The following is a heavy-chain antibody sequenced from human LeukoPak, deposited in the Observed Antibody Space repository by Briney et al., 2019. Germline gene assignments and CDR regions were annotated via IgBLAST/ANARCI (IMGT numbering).Heavy chain of an antibody. V-gene: IGHV3-23*01. Sequence: GGSLRLSCAASGFTFSSYAMSWVRQAPGKGLEWVSAISGSGGSTYYADSVKGRFTISRDNSKNTLYLQMNSLRAEDTAVYYCANLPSTTGTTFQFDYWGQGTLVTVSS. D-gene: IGHD1-1*01. J-gene: IGHJ4*02. CDR1: GFTFSSYA. CDR3: ANLPSTTGTTFQFDY. CDR2: ISGSGGST.